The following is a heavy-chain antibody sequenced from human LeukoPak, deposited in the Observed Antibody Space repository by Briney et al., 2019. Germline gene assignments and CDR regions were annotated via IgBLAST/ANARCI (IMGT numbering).Heavy chain of an antibody. D-gene: IGHD6-19*01. V-gene: IGHV3-21*01. Sequence: GGSLRLSCAASGFTFSSYSMNWVRQAPGKGLEWVSSISRSSSYTYYADSVKGRFTISRDNAKNTLYLQMNSLRAEDTAVYYCARGLRNQYSSGWYGWFDPWGQGTLVTVSS. J-gene: IGHJ5*02. CDR2: ISRSSSYT. CDR1: GFTFSSYS. CDR3: ARGLRNQYSSGWYGWFDP.